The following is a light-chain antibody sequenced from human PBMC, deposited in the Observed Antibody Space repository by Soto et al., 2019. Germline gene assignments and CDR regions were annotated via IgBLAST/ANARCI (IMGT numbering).Light chain of an antibody. CDR3: QQLTDWPPQWT. CDR2: DAS. V-gene: IGKV3-11*01. CDR1: QSVSSL. Sequence: EIVLTQSPVTLSLSPGERATLSCRASQSVSSLLGWYQQKPGQAPRLLIYDASSRATGIPARFSGSGSETDFTLTISSLEPEDFAVYYCQQLTDWPPQWTFGQGTKVDIK. J-gene: IGKJ1*01.